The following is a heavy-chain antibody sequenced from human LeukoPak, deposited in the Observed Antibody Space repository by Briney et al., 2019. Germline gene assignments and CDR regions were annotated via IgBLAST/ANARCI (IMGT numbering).Heavy chain of an antibody. D-gene: IGHD5-18*01. Sequence: SETLSLTCTVSGGSISSYYWSWIRQPPGKGLEWIGYIYYTGSTNYIPSLKSRVTISVDTSKNQFPLKLSSVTAADTAVYYCARSGYSYDYGAFDIWGQGTMVTVSS. CDR2: IYYTGST. CDR1: GGSISSYY. CDR3: ARSGYSYDYGAFDI. J-gene: IGHJ3*02. V-gene: IGHV4-59*01.